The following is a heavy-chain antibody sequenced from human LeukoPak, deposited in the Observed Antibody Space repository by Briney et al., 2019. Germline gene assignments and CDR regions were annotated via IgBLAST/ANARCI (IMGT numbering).Heavy chain of an antibody. CDR3: ARDPDRYSSGWYFDP. V-gene: IGHV3-33*01. CDR1: GFTFSSYG. Sequence: GGSLRLSCAASGFTFSSYGMHWVRQAPGKGLEWVAVIWYDGSNKYYADSVKGRFTISRDNSKNTLYLQMNSLRAEDTAVYYCARDPDRYSSGWYFDPWGQGTLVTVSS. D-gene: IGHD6-19*01. J-gene: IGHJ5*02. CDR2: IWYDGSNK.